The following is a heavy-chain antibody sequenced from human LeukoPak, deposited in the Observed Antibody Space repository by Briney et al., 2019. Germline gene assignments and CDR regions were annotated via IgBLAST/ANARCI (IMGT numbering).Heavy chain of an antibody. CDR1: GYTFTSYD. Sequence: ASVKVSCKASGYTFTSYDINWVRQATGQGLEWMGWMNPNSGNTGYAQKFQGRVTMTRNTSISTAYMELSSLRSEDTAVYYCARGGSGYKYDREYFQHWGQGTLVTVSS. CDR3: ARGGSGYKYDREYFQH. CDR2: MNPNSGNT. J-gene: IGHJ1*01. V-gene: IGHV1-8*01. D-gene: IGHD3-3*01.